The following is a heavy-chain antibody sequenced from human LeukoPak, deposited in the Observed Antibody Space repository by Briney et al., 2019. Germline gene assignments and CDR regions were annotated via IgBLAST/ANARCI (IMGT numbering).Heavy chain of an antibody. CDR1: GFTFSGSA. CDR3: TRHMDYYDSSGYYPIYFDY. D-gene: IGHD3-22*01. V-gene: IGHV3-73*01. J-gene: IGHJ4*02. CDR2: IRSKANSYAT. Sequence: PGGSLRLSCAASGFTFSGSAMHWVRQASGKGLEWVGRIRSKANSYATAYAASVKGRFTISRDDSKNTAYLQMNSLKTEDTAVYYCTRHMDYYDSSGYYPIYFDYWGQGTLSPSPQ.